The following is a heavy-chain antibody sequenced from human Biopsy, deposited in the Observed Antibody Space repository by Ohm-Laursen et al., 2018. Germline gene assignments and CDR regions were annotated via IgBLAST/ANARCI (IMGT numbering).Heavy chain of an antibody. CDR3: ARGSNEYGGLYFPH. V-gene: IGHV4-59*11. D-gene: IGHD4-23*01. J-gene: IGHJ1*01. Sequence: GTLSLTCTVSGGSFTCHYWTWIRQPPGQGLVWIGNSSHTGYTSSKSSLKSRITISLDTSRKHFPLRLTFLAAAATAVYYCARGSNEYGGLYFPHWGQGTLVTVSS. CDR2: SSHTGYT. CDR1: GGSFTCHY.